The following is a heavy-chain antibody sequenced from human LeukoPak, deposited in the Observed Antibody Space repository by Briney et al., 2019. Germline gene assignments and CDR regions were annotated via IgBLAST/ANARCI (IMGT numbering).Heavy chain of an antibody. CDR2: ISSSSGYT. J-gene: IGHJ4*02. Sequence: GGSLRLSCAASGFTFSDYYMSWIRQAPGKGLEWVSYISSSSGYTDYADSVKGRITISRDNAKNSLYLQMNSLRAEDTAVYYCARYGGNGVDYWGQGTLVAVSS. D-gene: IGHD4-23*01. V-gene: IGHV3-11*03. CDR3: ARYGGNGVDY. CDR1: GFTFSDYY.